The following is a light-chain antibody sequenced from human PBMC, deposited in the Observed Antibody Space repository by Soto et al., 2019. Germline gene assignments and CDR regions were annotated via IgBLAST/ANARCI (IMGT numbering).Light chain of an antibody. CDR2: GAS. J-gene: IGKJ1*01. CDR1: QSVTSTY. CDR3: LQCGTSPWT. Sequence: IVLTQSPGTLSLSPGERATLSCRASQSVTSTYLVWFQHKPGQAPRLLIYGASSRATGIPDRFSGSGSGTDFTLTISRLEPEDFAVYYCLQCGTSPWTFGQGTKVEIK. V-gene: IGKV3-20*01.